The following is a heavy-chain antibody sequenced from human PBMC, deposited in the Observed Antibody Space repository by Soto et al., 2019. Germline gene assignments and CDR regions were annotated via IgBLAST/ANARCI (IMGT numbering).Heavy chain of an antibody. CDR2: IVVGSGNT. D-gene: IGHD3-22*01. V-gene: IGHV1-58*01. CDR1: GFTFTSSA. CDR3: AADFYYDSSGYYPRPFDY. J-gene: IGHJ4*02. Sequence: VASVKVSCKASGFTFTSSAVQWVRQARGQRLEWIGWIVVGSGNTNYAQKFQERVTITRDMSTSTAYMELSSLRSEDTAVYYCAADFYYDSSGYYPRPFDYWGQGTLVTVSS.